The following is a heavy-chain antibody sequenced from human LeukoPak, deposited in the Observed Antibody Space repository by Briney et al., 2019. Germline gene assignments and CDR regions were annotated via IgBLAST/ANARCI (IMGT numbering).Heavy chain of an antibody. J-gene: IGHJ3*02. CDR3: VRGVRNYDHAFDI. V-gene: IGHV3-23*01. Sequence: GGSLRLSCAASGFTFSSYALNWVRQAPGKGLEWVSSISGSGGSTYYADSVKGRFTISRDNPKNTLYLQMNSLRAEDTAIYYCVRGVRNYDHAFDIWGQGTMVTVSS. CDR2: ISGSGGST. D-gene: IGHD3-16*01. CDR1: GFTFSSYA.